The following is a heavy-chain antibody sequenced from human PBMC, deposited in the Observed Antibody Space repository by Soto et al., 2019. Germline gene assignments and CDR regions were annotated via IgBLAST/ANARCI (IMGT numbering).Heavy chain of an antibody. CDR2: ISYDGSNK. CDR3: ARDHGGYYDSSGFFPL. V-gene: IGHV3-30-3*01. CDR1: GFTFHNYA. D-gene: IGHD3-22*01. J-gene: IGHJ4*02. Sequence: VQLLEAGGNLVQPGGSLRLSCAASGFTFHNYAMSWVRQAPGKGLEWVAVISYDGSNKYYADSVKGRFTISRDNSKNTLYLQMNSLRAEDTAVYYCARDHGGYYDSSGFFPLWGQGTLVTVSS.